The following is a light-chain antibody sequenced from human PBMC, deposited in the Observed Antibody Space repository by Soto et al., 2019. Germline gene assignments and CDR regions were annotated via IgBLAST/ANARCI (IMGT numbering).Light chain of an antibody. Sequence: LSKTTGERATLSCRASQSVSSNLAWYQQKPGQAPRLLIYGASTRATGIPARFSGSGSGTEFTLTISSLQSEDFAVYYCQQHNNWPPWTFGQGT. CDR3: QQHNNWPPWT. V-gene: IGKV3-15*01. CDR2: GAS. J-gene: IGKJ1*01. CDR1: QSVSSN.